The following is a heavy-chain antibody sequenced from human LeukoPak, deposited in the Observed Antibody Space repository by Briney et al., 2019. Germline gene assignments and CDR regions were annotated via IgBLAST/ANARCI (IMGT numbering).Heavy chain of an antibody. D-gene: IGHD2/OR15-2a*01. CDR1: GASISSGGYY. J-gene: IGHJ6*02. Sequence: SETLSLTCTVSGASISSGGYYWNWIRQHPGKGLEWMGYIQDSGSTYYNPSLKSRVTISVDTSNNQFSLKLSSVTAADTAVYYCARDTSGSLYYGMGVWGQGTTVTVSS. CDR3: ARDTSGSLYYGMGV. V-gene: IGHV4-31*03. CDR2: IQDSGST.